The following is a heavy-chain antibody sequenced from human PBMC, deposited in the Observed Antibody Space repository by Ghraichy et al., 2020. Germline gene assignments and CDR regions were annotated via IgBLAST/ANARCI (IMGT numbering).Heavy chain of an antibody. CDR2: ISGSGGST. V-gene: IGHV3-23*01. CDR1: GFTFSSYA. Sequence: GGSLRLSCAASGFTFSSYAMSWVRQAPGKGLEWVSAISGSGGSTYYADSVKGRFTISRDNSKNTLYLQMNSLRAEDTAVYYCAKLGAYDYVWGSYRPDYWGQGTLVTVSS. CDR3: AKLGAYDYVWGSYRPDY. J-gene: IGHJ4*02. D-gene: IGHD3-16*02.